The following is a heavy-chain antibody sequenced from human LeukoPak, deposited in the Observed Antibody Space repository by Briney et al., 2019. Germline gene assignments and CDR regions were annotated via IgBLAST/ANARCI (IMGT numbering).Heavy chain of an antibody. Sequence: GGSLRLSCTAYGFTFSSFAMSWVREAPGSGLELVSAISGSGRSTYYADSVKGRFTISRDNSKNTLYLQMNSLRAEDTAVYYCAKEGYYYDSSGYSTYAEYFQHWGQGTLVTVSS. CDR2: ISGSGRST. J-gene: IGHJ1*01. CDR1: GFTFSSFA. D-gene: IGHD3-22*01. V-gene: IGHV3-23*01. CDR3: AKEGYYYDSSGYSTYAEYFQH.